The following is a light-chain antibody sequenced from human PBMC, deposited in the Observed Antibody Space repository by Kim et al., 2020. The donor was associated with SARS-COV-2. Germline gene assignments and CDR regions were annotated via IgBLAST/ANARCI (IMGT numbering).Light chain of an antibody. CDR3: SSYAGSNNLL. J-gene: IGLJ2*01. V-gene: IGLV2-8*01. CDR1: SSDVGGYNF. CDR2: EVS. Sequence: GQSGTLACTGSSSDVGGYNFVSWYQQHPGKAPKLMIYEVSKRPSGVPDRFSGSKSGNTAYLSVSGLQAEDEADYYCSSYAGSNNLLFGGGTQLTVL.